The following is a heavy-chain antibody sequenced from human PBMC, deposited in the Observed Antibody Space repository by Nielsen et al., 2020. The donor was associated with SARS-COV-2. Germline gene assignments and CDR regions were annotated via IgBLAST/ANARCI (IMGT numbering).Heavy chain of an antibody. J-gene: IGHJ5*02. V-gene: IGHV1-2*06. CDR3: ARVRSSSGIWFDP. Sequence: SVKVSCKASGYTFTGHYMHWMRQAPGQGPEWMGRVNPNSGATNYAQKFQGRVTLTRDTSINTTYMELNRLTSDDTAVYYCARVRSSSGIWFDPWGQGTLVVVSS. CDR2: VNPNSGAT. CDR1: GYTFTGHY. D-gene: IGHD3-10*01.